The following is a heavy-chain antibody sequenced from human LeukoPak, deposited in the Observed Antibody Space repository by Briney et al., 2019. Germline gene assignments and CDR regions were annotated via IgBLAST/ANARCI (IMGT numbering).Heavy chain of an antibody. V-gene: IGHV3-33*08. CDR3: ARDHDLGYGMDV. J-gene: IGHJ6*02. D-gene: IGHD1-1*01. CDR2: IWYDGSNK. Sequence: GGSLRLSCAASGFTFSSYGMHWVRQAPGKGLEWVAVIWYDGSNKYYADSVKGRFAISRDNSKNTLYLQMNSLRAEDTAVYYCARDHDLGYGMDVWGQGTTVTVSS. CDR1: GFTFSSYG.